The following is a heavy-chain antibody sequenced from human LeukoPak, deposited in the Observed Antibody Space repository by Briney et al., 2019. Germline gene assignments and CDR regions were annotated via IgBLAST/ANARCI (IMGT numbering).Heavy chain of an antibody. Sequence: SETLSLTCTVSGGSISRGTYYWGWIRQPPGKGLEWLGSIYYSGSTYYNPSLKSRVTISVDTSKNQFSLKLSSVTAADTAVYYCGSSGYDLAFDIWGQGTMVTVSS. CDR1: GGSISRGTYY. CDR2: IYYSGST. D-gene: IGHD3-22*01. J-gene: IGHJ3*02. CDR3: GSSGYDLAFDI. V-gene: IGHV4-39*03.